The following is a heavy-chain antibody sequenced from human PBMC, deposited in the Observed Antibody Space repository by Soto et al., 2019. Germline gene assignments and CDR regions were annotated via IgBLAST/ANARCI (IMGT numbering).Heavy chain of an antibody. Sequence: EVQLVESGGGLVQPGGSLRLSCAGSGFTFSNYWMHWVRQAPGKGLEWVSRIDHDGPTDYADSVRGRFTISRDKAENRVYLKTNCQSPDDKAGYYCVWGSHGDYWGQGTLVTVSS. V-gene: IGHV3-74*01. CDR3: VWGSHGDY. J-gene: IGHJ4*02. CDR1: GFTFSNYW. CDR2: IDHDGPT. D-gene: IGHD3-16*01.